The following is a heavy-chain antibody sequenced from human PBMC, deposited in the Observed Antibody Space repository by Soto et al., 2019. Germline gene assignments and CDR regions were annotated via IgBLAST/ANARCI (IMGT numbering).Heavy chain of an antibody. J-gene: IGHJ4*02. CDR2: IDPSDSYT. D-gene: IGHD3-22*01. CDR3: ARLRMGSSGFYTVIDY. Sequence: PGESLKISCKGSGYTFTNYWISWVRQMPGKGLEWMGRIDPSDSYTNYSPSFQGHVTISVDKSITTAYVQWSSLRASDSAIYYCARLRMGSSGFYTVIDYWGQGTQVTVS. CDR1: GYTFTNYW. V-gene: IGHV5-10-1*01.